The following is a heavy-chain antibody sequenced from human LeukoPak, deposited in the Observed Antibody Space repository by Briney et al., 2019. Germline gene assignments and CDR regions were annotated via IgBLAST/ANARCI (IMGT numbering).Heavy chain of an antibody. Sequence: GGSLRRSCAASGFTLTTSEMDWVRQAPGKGLEWVAYINSDNSVLYGDSVKGRFTISSDKATNSLYLQMNSLRAEDTAVYYCAREVLTQAIYSGYNAFEIWGQGTMVTVSS. CDR3: AREVLTQAIYSGYNAFEI. V-gene: IGHV3-48*03. CDR2: INSDNSV. J-gene: IGHJ3*02. D-gene: IGHD5-12*01. CDR1: GFTLTTSE.